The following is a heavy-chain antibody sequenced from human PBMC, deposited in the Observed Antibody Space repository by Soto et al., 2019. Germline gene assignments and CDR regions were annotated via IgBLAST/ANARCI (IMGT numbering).Heavy chain of an antibody. Sequence: PGGSLRLSCAASGFTFSSYSMNWVRQAPGKGLEWVSSISSSSSYIYYADSVKGRFTISRDNAKNSLYLQMNSLRAEDTAVYYCARGLYYYDSRAYYSSWGQGTLVTVS. CDR1: GFTFSSYS. CDR2: ISSSSSYI. J-gene: IGHJ4*02. D-gene: IGHD3-22*01. V-gene: IGHV3-21*01. CDR3: ARGLYYYDSRAYYSS.